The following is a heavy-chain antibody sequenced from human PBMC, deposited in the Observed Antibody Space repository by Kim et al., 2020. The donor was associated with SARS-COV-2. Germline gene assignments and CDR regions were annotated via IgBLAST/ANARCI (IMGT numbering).Heavy chain of an antibody. CDR3: ARDEGLGELSSTPDYYYGMDV. CDR2: ISSSSSYI. J-gene: IGHJ6*02. CDR1: GFTFSSYS. D-gene: IGHD3-16*02. Sequence: GGSLRLSCAASGFTFSSYSMNWVRQAPGKGLEWVSSISSSSSYIYYADSVKGRFTISRDNAKNSLYLQMNSLRAEDTAVYYCARDEGLGELSSTPDYYYGMDVWGQGTTVTVSS. V-gene: IGHV3-21*01.